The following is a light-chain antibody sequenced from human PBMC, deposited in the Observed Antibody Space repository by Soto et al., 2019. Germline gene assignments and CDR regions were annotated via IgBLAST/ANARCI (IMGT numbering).Light chain of an antibody. CDR1: QGVSSA. V-gene: IGKV1-13*02. Sequence: ALQLTQSPSSLSASVGDKITITCRASQGVSSALAWYQQKPGKAPNLLIYDASSLESGVPSRFSGSGSWTDFTLTIISLQPDDCATYDCQQCEIYPLTFGVGTKVE. CDR3: QQCEIYPLT. J-gene: IGKJ4*01. CDR2: DAS.